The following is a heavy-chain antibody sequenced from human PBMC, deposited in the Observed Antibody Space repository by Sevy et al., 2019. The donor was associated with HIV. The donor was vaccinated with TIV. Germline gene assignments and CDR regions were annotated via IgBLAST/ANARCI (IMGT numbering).Heavy chain of an antibody. V-gene: IGHV3-30*18. CDR3: VKGGVTWELLDY. J-gene: IGHJ4*02. CDR2: ISYDGSGK. D-gene: IGHD1-26*01. Sequence: GGSLRLSCAASGFIFSSYGMHWVRQAPGKGLEWVTIISYDGSGKYYADSVKGRFTISRDNSENILYLQMNSLRTDDTDVYYCVKGGVTWELLDYWGQGTLVTVSS. CDR1: GFIFSSYG.